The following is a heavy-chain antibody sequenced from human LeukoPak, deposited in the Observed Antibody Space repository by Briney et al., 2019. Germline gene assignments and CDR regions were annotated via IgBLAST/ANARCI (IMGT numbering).Heavy chain of an antibody. CDR1: GGSISSSIYY. Sequence: SETLSLTCTVSGGSISSSIYYWGWIRQPPGKGLEWIGSIYYSGSTYYNPSLKSRVTISVDTSKNQFSLKLSSVTAADTAVYYCARDLARLYGDYTSHYFDYWGQGTLVTVSS. CDR2: IYYSGST. CDR3: ARDLARLYGDYTSHYFDY. D-gene: IGHD4-17*01. V-gene: IGHV4-39*07. J-gene: IGHJ4*02.